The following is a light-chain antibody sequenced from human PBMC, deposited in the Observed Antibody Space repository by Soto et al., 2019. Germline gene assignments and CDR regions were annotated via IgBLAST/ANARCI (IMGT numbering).Light chain of an antibody. CDR1: QSISKW. Sequence: EIQMTQSPSTLSSSVGDRVTITCRASQSISKWLAGYQQKPGKPPTLLMYDASSLASGVPSRFSGSGSGTEFTLTISSLQPDDFATYYCQQYSSYSLTFGQGTKLEIK. V-gene: IGKV1-5*01. J-gene: IGKJ2*01. CDR3: QQYSSYSLT. CDR2: DAS.